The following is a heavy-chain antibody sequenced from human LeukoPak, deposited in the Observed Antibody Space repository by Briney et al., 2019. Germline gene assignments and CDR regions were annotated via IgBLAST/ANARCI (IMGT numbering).Heavy chain of an antibody. J-gene: IGHJ4*02. CDR3: ARGYSSADY. CDR1: GLNVSTNN. D-gene: IGHD5-18*01. V-gene: IGHV3-53*01. Sequence: GGSLRLSCAASGLNVSTNNMNWVRQAPGKGLEWVSVIHRGGSTLNANSVKGRFTISRDSSRNTLFLQMNSLRAEDTAVYYCARGYSSADYWGQGTLVTVSS. CDR2: IHRGGST.